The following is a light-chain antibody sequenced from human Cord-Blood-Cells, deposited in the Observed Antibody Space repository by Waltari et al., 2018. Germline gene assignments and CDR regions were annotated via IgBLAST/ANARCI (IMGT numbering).Light chain of an antibody. CDR1: SGSIASNY. Sequence: NFMLTQPHSVSESPGKTVTISCTRSSGSIASNYVQWYQQRPGRAPTTVNYKDNQRPSGVPDRFSGSIDSSSNSASLTISGLKTEDEADYYCQSYDSSNQVFGGGTKLTVL. CDR2: KDN. CDR3: QSYDSSNQV. V-gene: IGLV6-57*03. J-gene: IGLJ3*02.